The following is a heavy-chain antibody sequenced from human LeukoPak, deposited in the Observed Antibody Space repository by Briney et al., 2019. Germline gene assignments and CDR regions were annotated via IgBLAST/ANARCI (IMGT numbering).Heavy chain of an antibody. J-gene: IGHJ6*03. Sequence: GGSLRLSCAASGFTFSDYYMNWVRQAPGKGLEYVSAISSNGGSTYYANSVKGRFTISRDNSKNTLYLQMGSLRAEDMAVYYCARASITIVYYYMDVWGKGTTVTVSS. CDR1: GFTFSDYY. CDR2: ISSNGGST. CDR3: ARASITIVYYYMDV. V-gene: IGHV3-64*01. D-gene: IGHD3-10*01.